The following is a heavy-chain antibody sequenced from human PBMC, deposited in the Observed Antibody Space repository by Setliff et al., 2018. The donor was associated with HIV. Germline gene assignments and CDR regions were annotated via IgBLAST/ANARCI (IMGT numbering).Heavy chain of an antibody. Sequence: GGSLRLSCTASGFTFGDYAMSWVRQASGKGLEWLGRIKDRTDNYATAYAASVKGRFTIFRDDSANTAYLQINSLEIEDTAVYYCTRPQYIYENGGPDYWGQGTLVTVSS. CDR2: IKDRTDNYAT. D-gene: IGHD3-22*01. CDR3: TRPQYIYENGGPDY. J-gene: IGHJ4*02. V-gene: IGHV3-73*01. CDR1: GFTFGDYA.